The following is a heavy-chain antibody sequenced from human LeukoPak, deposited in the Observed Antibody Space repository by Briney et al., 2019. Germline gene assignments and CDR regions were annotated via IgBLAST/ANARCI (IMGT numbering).Heavy chain of an antibody. CDR2: INPNSGGT. Sequence: ASVKVSCKASGYTFTGYYMHWVRQAPGQGLEWMGWINPNSGGTNYAQKFQGRVTMTRDTSISTAYMELSRLRSDDTAVYYCARDNYDFWSGYYTGIGYWGQGTLVTVSS. CDR1: GYTFTGYY. J-gene: IGHJ4*02. CDR3: ARDNYDFWSGYYTGIGY. V-gene: IGHV1-2*02. D-gene: IGHD3-3*01.